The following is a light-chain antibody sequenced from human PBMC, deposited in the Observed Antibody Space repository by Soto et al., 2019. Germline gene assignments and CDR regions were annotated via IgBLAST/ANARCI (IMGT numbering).Light chain of an antibody. Sequence: IQMTQSPSSVSASVGDRVTITCRASQGISSYLAWYHQKPGKAPRLLIYDAFSLESGVPSRFSGTGSGTEFTLTISSLQPDDLATYFCQQYHTVPYTFGQGTKVDIK. CDR3: QQYHTVPYT. CDR1: QGISSY. J-gene: IGKJ2*01. CDR2: DAF. V-gene: IGKV1-5*01.